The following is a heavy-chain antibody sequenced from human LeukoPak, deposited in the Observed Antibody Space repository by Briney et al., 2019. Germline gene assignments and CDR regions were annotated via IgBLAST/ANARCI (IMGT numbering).Heavy chain of an antibody. J-gene: IGHJ4*02. CDR1: GYTFTDYY. CDR2: INPNTGGT. CDR3: AIGIFWSGYTVPPVDY. Sequence: GASVKVSCKASGYTFTDYYVHWVRQAPGQGLEWMGWINPNTGGTNYAQNLQGRVTMTRDTSLPTAYMELSRLTSDDTAVFYCAIGIFWSGYTVPPVDYWGQGTLVTVSS. V-gene: IGHV1-2*02. D-gene: IGHD3-3*01.